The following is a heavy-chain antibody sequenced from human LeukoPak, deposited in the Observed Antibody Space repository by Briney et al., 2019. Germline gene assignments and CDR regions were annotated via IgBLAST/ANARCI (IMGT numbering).Heavy chain of an antibody. CDR1: GFTFSSYG. CDR2: IWYDGSNK. CDR3: AKGGAGAGPSDY. D-gene: IGHD6-19*01. Sequence: PGGSLRLSCAASGFTFSSYGMHWVRQAPGKGLEWVAVIWYDGSNKYYADSVKGRFTISRDSSKNTLYLQMNSLRAEDTAVYYCAKGGAGAGPSDYWGQGTLVTVSS. J-gene: IGHJ4*02. V-gene: IGHV3-33*06.